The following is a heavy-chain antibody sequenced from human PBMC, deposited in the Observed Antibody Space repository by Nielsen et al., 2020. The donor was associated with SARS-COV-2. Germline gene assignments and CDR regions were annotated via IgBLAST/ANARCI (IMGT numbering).Heavy chain of an antibody. V-gene: IGHV3-15*01. D-gene: IGHD4-17*01. CDR2: IKSKSDGGTT. Sequence: GGSLRLSCAASGFTFSNAWMSWVRQAPGKGLGWVGRIKSKSDGGTTDYAALVKGTFTISRDDSKNTLYLQMNSLKTEDTAVYYCTTTDYGDYAFFDYWGQGTLVTVSS. J-gene: IGHJ4*02. CDR1: GFTFSNAW. CDR3: TTTDYGDYAFFDY.